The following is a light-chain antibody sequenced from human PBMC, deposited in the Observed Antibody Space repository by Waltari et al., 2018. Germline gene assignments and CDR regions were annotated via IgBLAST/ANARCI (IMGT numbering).Light chain of an antibody. Sequence: QSALTQPASVSGSPGQSITISCTGTSSDVGGYNYVSWYQQHPGKAPKLIIYDVSKRPSGVSNRSSGSKSGNTSSLTSSGLQAEDEADFYCSSYTSSSTLLFGGGTKLTVL. CDR1: SSDVGGYNY. CDR3: SSYTSSSTLL. J-gene: IGLJ3*02. CDR2: DVS. V-gene: IGLV2-14*01.